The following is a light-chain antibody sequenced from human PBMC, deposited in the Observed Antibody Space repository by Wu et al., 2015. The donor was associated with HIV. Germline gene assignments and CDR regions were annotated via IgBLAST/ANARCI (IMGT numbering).Light chain of an antibody. CDR3: QQTYSTPKT. CDR2: AAS. Sequence: DIQMTQSPSSLSASVGDRVTITCRASQSISSDLKWYQQKPGAAPQLLIYAASSLQSGVPSRFSGSGSGTDFTLTIGSLQPEDFATYYCQQTYSTPKTFGQGTKAEIK. J-gene: IGKJ1*01. V-gene: IGKV1-39*01. CDR1: QSISSD.